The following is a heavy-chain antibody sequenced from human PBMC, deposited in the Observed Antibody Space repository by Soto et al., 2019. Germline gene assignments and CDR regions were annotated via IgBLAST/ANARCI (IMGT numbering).Heavy chain of an antibody. D-gene: IGHD3-10*01. Sequence: QVQLQESGPGLVKPSGTLSLTCAVSTGSISSSNWWSWVRQPPGKGLEWIGEIYHSGGTNYNPSLKSRITISVDESKNQFSLRLRSVTAADTAVYYCARGTDGSGSYSYGMDVWGQGTTVTVSS. J-gene: IGHJ6*02. CDR1: TGSISSSNW. CDR3: ARGTDGSGSYSYGMDV. CDR2: IYHSGGT. V-gene: IGHV4-4*02.